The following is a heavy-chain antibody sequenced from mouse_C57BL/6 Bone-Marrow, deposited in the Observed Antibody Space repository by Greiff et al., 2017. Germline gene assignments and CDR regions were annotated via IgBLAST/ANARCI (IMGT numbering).Heavy chain of an antibody. CDR3: ARHRRPYFDY. Sequence: EVMLVESGGDLVKPGGSLKLSCAASGFTFSSYGMSWVRQTPDKRLEWVATISSGGSYTYYPDSVKGRFTISRDNAKNTLYLQMSSLKSEDTAMYYCARHRRPYFDYWGQGTTLTVSS. J-gene: IGHJ2*01. CDR2: ISSGGSYT. CDR1: GFTFSSYG. V-gene: IGHV5-6*01.